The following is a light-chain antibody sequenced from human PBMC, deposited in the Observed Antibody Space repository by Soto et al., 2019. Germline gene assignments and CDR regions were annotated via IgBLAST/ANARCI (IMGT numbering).Light chain of an antibody. J-gene: IGKJ1*01. CDR3: QEYGSSSWT. CDR1: ETFEGTH. Sequence: ESVLTQSQGTLSLSPGERATLSCRASETFEGTHLAWYQQKPGQSPRLLIYGASSRATGIPDGFSGSGSGTDFTLTISRLAPEDFAVYYCQEYGSSSWTFGQGTKVDIK. CDR2: GAS. V-gene: IGKV3-20*01.